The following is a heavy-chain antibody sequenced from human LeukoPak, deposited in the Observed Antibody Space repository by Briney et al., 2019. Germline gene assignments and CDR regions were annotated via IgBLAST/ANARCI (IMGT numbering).Heavy chain of an antibody. D-gene: IGHD2-15*01. CDR2: ITSSGTYI. Sequence: GGSLRLSCAASGFTFTSYSMNWVRQAPGKGLEWVSSITSSGTYIYYADSVRGRFTISRDNAKNSLYLQMNSLRAEDTAVYYCARDMGGYCSGGSCYSGWFDSWGQGTLVTVSS. V-gene: IGHV3-21*01. CDR3: ARDMGGYCSGGSCYSGWFDS. CDR1: GFTFTSYS. J-gene: IGHJ5*01.